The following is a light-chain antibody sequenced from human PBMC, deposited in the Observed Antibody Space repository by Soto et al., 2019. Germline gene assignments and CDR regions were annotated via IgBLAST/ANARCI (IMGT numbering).Light chain of an antibody. V-gene: IGKV1-5*03. J-gene: IGKJ1*01. Sequence: DVQLTQCPSTLSASVGDRVTITCRASQSVSSWLAWYQAKPGKAPNLLIYKASTLESGVPSRFSGSGSGTEFTLTISSLQPDDFATYYCQQYRSYSWTFGQGTKVEI. CDR1: QSVSSW. CDR3: QQYRSYSWT. CDR2: KAS.